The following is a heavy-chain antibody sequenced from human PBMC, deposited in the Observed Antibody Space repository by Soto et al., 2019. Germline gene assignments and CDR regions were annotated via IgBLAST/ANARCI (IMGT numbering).Heavy chain of an antibody. CDR3: ERVLDYGDYGGYYFDH. J-gene: IGHJ4*02. V-gene: IGHV4-30-2*01. CDR2: IYHSGST. CDR1: GGSISSGGYS. Sequence: PSETLSLTCAVSGGSISSGGYSWSWIRRPPGKGLEWIGYIYHSGSTSYHKSLNSRVTISADRSKNQLPLKLTSATAADTDVYYCERVLDYGDYGGYYFDHWGQGTLVTVSS. D-gene: IGHD4-17*01.